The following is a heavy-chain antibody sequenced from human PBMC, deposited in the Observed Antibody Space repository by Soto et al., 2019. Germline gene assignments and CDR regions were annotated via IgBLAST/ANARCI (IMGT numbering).Heavy chain of an antibody. D-gene: IGHD3-3*01. CDR3: ARATIFGVIIDYALDL. CDR2: IDPADSLA. Sequence: GESLKISCQASGYSFVTYWIHWVRQVPGKGLEWLGRIDPADSLATYNPSFEDHVTISTDKSVNTAYLHWNTLQASDTGIYYCARATIFGVIIDYALDLWVQGTSVTVSS. CDR1: GYSFVTYW. J-gene: IGHJ6*02. V-gene: IGHV5-10-1*01.